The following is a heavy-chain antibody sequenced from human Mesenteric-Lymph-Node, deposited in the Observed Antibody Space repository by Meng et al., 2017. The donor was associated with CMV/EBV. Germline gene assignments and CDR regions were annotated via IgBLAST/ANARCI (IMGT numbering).Heavy chain of an antibody. J-gene: IGHJ4*02. CDR1: GFTISNYW. D-gene: IGHD6-6*01. V-gene: IGHV3-7*01. Sequence: GESLKISCAASGFTISNYWMNWVRQAPGKGLEWVANIKQDGSETYYVDSVKGRFTISRSNAKNSLYLQMNSLRAEDTAVYYCAESIASRLRGQGTMVTVSS. CDR3: AESIASRL. CDR2: IKQDGSET.